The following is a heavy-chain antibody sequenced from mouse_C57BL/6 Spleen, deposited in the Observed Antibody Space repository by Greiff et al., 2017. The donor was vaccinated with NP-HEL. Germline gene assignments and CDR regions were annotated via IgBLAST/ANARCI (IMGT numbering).Heavy chain of an antibody. Sequence: EVMLVESGGDLVKPGGSLKLSCAASGFTFSSYGMSWVRQTPDKRLEWVATISSGGSYTYYPDSVKGRFTISRDNAKNTLYLQMSSLKSEDTAMYYCARHPFSVVDWYFDVWGTGTTVTVSS. J-gene: IGHJ1*03. D-gene: IGHD1-1*01. CDR1: GFTFSSYG. CDR3: ARHPFSVVDWYFDV. CDR2: ISSGGSYT. V-gene: IGHV5-6*01.